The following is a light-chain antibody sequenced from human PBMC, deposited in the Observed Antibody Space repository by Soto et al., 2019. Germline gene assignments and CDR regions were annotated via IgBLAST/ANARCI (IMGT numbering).Light chain of an antibody. J-gene: IGLJ1*01. CDR3: CSYAGSSTSYV. Sequence: QSALTQPASVSGSPGESITISCTGNSSDFGSYNLVSWYQQHPGKAPKLMIYEVSKRPSGVSNRFSGSKSGNTASLTISGLQAEDEADYYCCSYAGSSTSYVFGNGTKVTVL. CDR2: EVS. V-gene: IGLV2-23*02. CDR1: SSDFGSYNL.